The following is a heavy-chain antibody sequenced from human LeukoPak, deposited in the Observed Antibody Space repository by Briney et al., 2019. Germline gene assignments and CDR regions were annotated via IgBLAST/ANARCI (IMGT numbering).Heavy chain of an antibody. Sequence: SETLSLTCTVSDGSISSSSYYWGWIRQPPGKGLEWIGSIYYSGSTYYNPSLKSRVTILIDTSRNQFSLKLSSVTAADTAIYYCARGTYNTSPPDLWGQGTMVTVSS. CDR3: ARGTYNTSPPDL. D-gene: IGHD1-14*01. V-gene: IGHV4-39*07. J-gene: IGHJ3*01. CDR1: DGSISSSSYY. CDR2: IYYSGST.